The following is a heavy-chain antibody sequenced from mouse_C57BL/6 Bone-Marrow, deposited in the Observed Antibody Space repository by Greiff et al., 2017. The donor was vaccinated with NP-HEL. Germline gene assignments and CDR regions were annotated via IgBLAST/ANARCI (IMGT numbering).Heavy chain of an antibody. CDR1: GYTFTDYY. CDR2: IYPGSGNT. V-gene: IGHV1-76*01. J-gene: IGHJ3*01. CDR3: ARSELGQGFAY. Sequence: QVQLQQSGAELVRPGASVKLSCKASGYTFTDYYINWVKQRPGQGLEWIARIYPGSGNTYYNEKFKGKATLTAEKSSSTAYRQLSSLPSEDSAVYFCARSELGQGFAYWGQGTLVTVSA. D-gene: IGHD4-1*01.